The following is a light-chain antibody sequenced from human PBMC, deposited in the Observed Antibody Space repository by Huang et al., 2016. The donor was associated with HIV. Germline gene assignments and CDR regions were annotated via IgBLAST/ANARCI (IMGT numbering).Light chain of an antibody. CDR3: QQFGSSPPYS. CDR2: RAS. CDR1: QSVNNNY. Sequence: EILLTQSPDTLSLSPGERANLSGRASQSVNNNYLAWYQQKPGQSPRLLIYRASTRASGIPDRFSGSGSGTDFTLTISRLEPDDFAVYYCQQFGSSPPYSFGQGTKLEIK. V-gene: IGKV3-20*01. J-gene: IGKJ2*03.